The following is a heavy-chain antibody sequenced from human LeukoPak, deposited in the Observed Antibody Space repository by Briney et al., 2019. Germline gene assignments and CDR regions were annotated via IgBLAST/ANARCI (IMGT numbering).Heavy chain of an antibody. D-gene: IGHD3-22*01. J-gene: IGHJ4*02. CDR3: TKGGVVSAFGY. CDR1: GFSFGTYA. V-gene: IGHV3-23*01. Sequence: PGGSLRLSCAASGFSFGTYAMTWVRQAPGKGLECVSTVSGSGGNTYYTDSVKGRFTISRVNSKNTLFLQMSSLRAEDTALYYCTKGGVVSAFGYWGQGVLVTVSS. CDR2: VSGSGGNT.